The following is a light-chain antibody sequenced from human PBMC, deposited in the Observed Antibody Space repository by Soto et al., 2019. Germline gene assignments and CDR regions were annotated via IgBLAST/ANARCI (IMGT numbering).Light chain of an antibody. CDR3: QSYDSSLSGSVV. J-gene: IGLJ2*01. Sequence: QAVVTQPPSVSGAPGQRVTISCTGSSSNIGADFDVHWYQQLPGTAPKLLIYGDSNRPSGVPDRFSGSKSGTSASLAITGLQAEDEADYYCQSYDSSLSGSVVFGGGTKVTVL. CDR1: SSNIGADFD. V-gene: IGLV1-40*01. CDR2: GDS.